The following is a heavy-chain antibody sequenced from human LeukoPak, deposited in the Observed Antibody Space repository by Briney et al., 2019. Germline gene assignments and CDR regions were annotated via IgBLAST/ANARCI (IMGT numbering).Heavy chain of an antibody. CDR1: GGSFSGYY. D-gene: IGHD6-13*01. CDR3: TRAGYSSSWYHYYYGMDV. J-gene: IGHJ6*04. Sequence: KPSETLSLTCAGYGGSFSGYYWSWIRQPPGKGLEWIGEINHSGSTNYNPSLKSRVTISVDTSKNQFSLKLSSVTAADTAVYYCTRAGYSSSWYHYYYGMDVWGKGTTVTVSS. CDR2: INHSGST. V-gene: IGHV4-34*01.